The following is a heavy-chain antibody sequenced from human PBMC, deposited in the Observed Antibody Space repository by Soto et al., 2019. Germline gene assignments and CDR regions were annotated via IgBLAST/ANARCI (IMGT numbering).Heavy chain of an antibody. J-gene: IGHJ6*02. CDR1: SAPVSSSTYT. CDR2: IYYSGST. V-gene: IGHV4-39*01. Sequence: QLQLQESGPGLVKPSETLSLTCTVSSAPVSSSTYTWGWIRQPPGKGLEWIGSIYYSGSTYYNPSLNSRVTVAVDTSKNQFSLKVTSVTAADTAVYYCARLHGYCISSSCHGQYARDVWGQGTTVTVSS. CDR3: ARLHGYCISSSCHGQYARDV. D-gene: IGHD2-2*01.